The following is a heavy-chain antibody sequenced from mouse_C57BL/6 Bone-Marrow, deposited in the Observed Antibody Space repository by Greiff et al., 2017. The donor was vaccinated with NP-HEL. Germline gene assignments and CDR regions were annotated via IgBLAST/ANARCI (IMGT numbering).Heavy chain of an antibody. Sequence: QVQLQQPGAELVKPGASVKLSCKASGYTFTSYWMQWVKQRPGQGLEWIGEIDPSDSYTNYNQKFKGKATLTVDTSSSTAYMQLSSLTSEDSAVYYCARWPLYYYSLWYFDVWGTGTTVTVSS. V-gene: IGHV1-50*01. CDR3: ARWPLYYYSLWYFDV. CDR2: IDPSDSYT. J-gene: IGHJ1*03. D-gene: IGHD1-1*01. CDR1: GYTFTSYW.